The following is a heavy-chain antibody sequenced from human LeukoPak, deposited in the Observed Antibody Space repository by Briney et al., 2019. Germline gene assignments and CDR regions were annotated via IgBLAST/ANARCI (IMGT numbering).Heavy chain of an antibody. CDR1: GYTFTGYY. CDR2: INPNSGGT. CDR3: ARTASITIFGVPFPGY. Sequence: ASVKVSCKASGYTFTGYYMHWVRQAPGQGLEWMGWINPNSGGTNYAQKFQGRVTMTRDTSISTAYMELSRLRSDDTAVYYCARTASITIFGVPFPGYWGQGTLVTVSP. D-gene: IGHD3-3*01. V-gene: IGHV1-2*02. J-gene: IGHJ4*02.